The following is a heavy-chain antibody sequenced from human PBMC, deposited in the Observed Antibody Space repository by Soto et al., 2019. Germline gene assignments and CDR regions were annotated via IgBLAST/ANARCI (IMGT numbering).Heavy chain of an antibody. CDR2: SGGSGGTT. Sequence: EVQLWESGGGLVQPGGSLRLSCAASGFIFNNYALTWVRQSPGKGLEWVSTSGGSGGTTYYADSVKGRFTISRDSSKNTLSLQRNSLRVEYTATYYCARDWTGNTCPCLDVWGQGTTVSVSS. CDR3: ARDWTGNTCPCLDV. D-gene: IGHD2-8*02. CDR1: GFIFNNYA. V-gene: IGHV3-23*01. J-gene: IGHJ6*02.